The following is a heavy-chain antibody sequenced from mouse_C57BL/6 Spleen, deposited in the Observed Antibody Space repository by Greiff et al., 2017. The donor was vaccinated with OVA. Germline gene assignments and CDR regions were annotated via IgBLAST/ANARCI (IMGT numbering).Heavy chain of an antibody. V-gene: IGHV1-62-2*01. CDR1: GYTFTEYT. J-gene: IGHJ1*03. CDR3: ERREGEGYYRYFDV. CDR2: FYPGSGSI. Sequence: QVQLKESGAELVKPGASVKLSCKASGYTFTEYTIHWVKQRSGQGLEWIGWFYPGSGSIKYTENFKDKATLTADNSSSTVYMQLSRMTSEESADNFCERREGEGYYRYFDVWGTGTTVTVSA.